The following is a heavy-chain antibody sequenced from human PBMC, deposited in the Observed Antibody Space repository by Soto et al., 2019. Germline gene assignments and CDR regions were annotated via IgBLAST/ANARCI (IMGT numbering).Heavy chain of an antibody. CDR2: ISGSGGST. CDR3: ATLGGTTCGGGYYIDF. J-gene: IGHJ4*02. CDR1: GFTFSRYA. D-gene: IGHD3-10*01. V-gene: IGHV3-23*04. Sequence: EVQLVESGGGLVQPGGSLRLSCAASGFTFSRYAMSWVRQAPGKGLEWVSAISGSGGSTYYADSVKGRSTISRDNSKNTLYVQIDNLSAVDTAVYYCATLGGTTCGGGYYIDFWGQGTLVTVSS.